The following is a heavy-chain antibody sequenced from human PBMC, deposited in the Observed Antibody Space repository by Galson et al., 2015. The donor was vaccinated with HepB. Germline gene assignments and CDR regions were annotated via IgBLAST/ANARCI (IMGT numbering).Heavy chain of an antibody. CDR2: ISYDGNHK. CDR3: ARETLAFLSV. D-gene: IGHD2/OR15-2a*01. J-gene: IGHJ4*02. Sequence: SLRLSCAGSGFTFSSFGMHWVRQAPDKGLEWLAIISYDGNHKFYTDSLKGRFTISRDNSKNTLYLEMNSLTAEDTAIYYCARETLAFLSVWGQGTLVTVSS. V-gene: IGHV3-33*05. CDR1: GFTFSSFG.